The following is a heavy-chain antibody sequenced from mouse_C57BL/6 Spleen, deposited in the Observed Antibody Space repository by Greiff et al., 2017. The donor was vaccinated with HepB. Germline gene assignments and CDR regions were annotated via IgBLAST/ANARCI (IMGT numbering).Heavy chain of an antibody. J-gene: IGHJ3*01. CDR1: GYAFSSSW. V-gene: IGHV1-82*01. CDR3: AREGDYGGFAY. Sequence: VHLVESGPELVKPGASVKISCKASGYAFSSSWMNWVKQRPGTGLEWIGRIYPGDGDTNYNGKFKGKATLTAATSSSTAYLQLSSLTSEDSAVYFCAREGDYGGFAYWGQGTLVTVSA. CDR2: IYPGDGDT. D-gene: IGHD2-4*01.